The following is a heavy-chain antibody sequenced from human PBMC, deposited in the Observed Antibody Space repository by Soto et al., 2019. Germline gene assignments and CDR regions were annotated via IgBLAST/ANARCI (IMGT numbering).Heavy chain of an antibody. Sequence: EVQLLESGGGLVQPGGSLRLSCAASGFTFSSYAMSWVRQAPGKGLEWVSAISSSSSYIYYADSVKGRFTISRDNAKNSLYLQMNSLRAEDTAVYYCARDTTYYYGSGSSDAFDIWGQGTMVTVSS. V-gene: IGHV3-21*01. D-gene: IGHD3-10*01. CDR3: ARDTTYYYGSGSSDAFDI. CDR1: GFTFSSYA. CDR2: ISSSSSYI. J-gene: IGHJ3*02.